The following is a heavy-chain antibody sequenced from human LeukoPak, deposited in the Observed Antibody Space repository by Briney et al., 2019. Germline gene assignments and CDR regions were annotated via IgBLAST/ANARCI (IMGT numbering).Heavy chain of an antibody. V-gene: IGHV3-30*02. Sequence: GGSLRLSCAASGFTFSSYGMHWVRQAPGKGLEWVAFIRYDGSNKYYADSVKGRFTISRDNSKNTLYLQMNSLRAEDAAVYYCAKDLDWNSGGFQHWGQGTLVTVSS. CDR3: AKDLDWNSGGFQH. D-gene: IGHD1-7*01. J-gene: IGHJ1*01. CDR1: GFTFSSYG. CDR2: IRYDGSNK.